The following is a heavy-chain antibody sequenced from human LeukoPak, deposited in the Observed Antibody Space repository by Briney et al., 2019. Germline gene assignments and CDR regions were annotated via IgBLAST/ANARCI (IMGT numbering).Heavy chain of an antibody. CDR3: ARAQYQLPVVVNNWFDP. D-gene: IGHD2-2*01. CDR2: IYYSGST. Sequence: PSETLSLTCTVSGGSISSYYWSWIRQPPGKGLEWIGYIYYSGSTNYNPSLKSRVTISVDTSKNQFSLELSSVTAADTAVYYCARAQYQLPVVVNNWFDPWGQGTLVTVSS. V-gene: IGHV4-59*01. J-gene: IGHJ5*02. CDR1: GGSISSYY.